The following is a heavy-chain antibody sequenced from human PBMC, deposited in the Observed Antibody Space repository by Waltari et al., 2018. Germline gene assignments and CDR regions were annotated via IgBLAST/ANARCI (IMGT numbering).Heavy chain of an antibody. CDR3: AKGRGGSYGSDY. V-gene: IGHV3-30*18. CDR2: ISYDGSNK. CDR1: GFTFSSYG. J-gene: IGHJ4*02. D-gene: IGHD1-26*01. Sequence: QVQLVESGGGVVQPGRSLRLSCAASGFTFSSYGMHCVRQAPGKGLEWVAVISYDGSNKYYADSVKGRFTISRDNSKNTLYLQMNSLRAEDTAVYYCAKGRGGSYGSDYWGQGTLVTVSS.